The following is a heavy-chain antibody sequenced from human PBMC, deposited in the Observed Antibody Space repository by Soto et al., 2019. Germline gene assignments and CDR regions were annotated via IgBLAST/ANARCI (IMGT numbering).Heavy chain of an antibody. J-gene: IGHJ5*02. D-gene: IGHD2-2*01. V-gene: IGHV6-1*01. CDR2: TYYKSKWYN. CDR1: GDSVSSNSAA. CDR3: VRERKYQLLSWYWFDP. Sequence: HSPTLSLTCAISGDSVSSNSAAWNWIRQSPSRGLEWLGRTYYKSKWYNDYAESVKGRISIYADTSKNQFSLQLHSVTLEDTAVYYCVRERKYQLLSWYWFDPWGQGTLVTVSS.